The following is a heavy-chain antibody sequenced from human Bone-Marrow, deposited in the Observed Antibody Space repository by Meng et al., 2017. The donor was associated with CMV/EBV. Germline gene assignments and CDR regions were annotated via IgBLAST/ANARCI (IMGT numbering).Heavy chain of an antibody. CDR1: GGSISSSSYY. V-gene: IGHV4-39*07. CDR2: IYYSGST. D-gene: IGHD3-16*01. CDR3: ARVRLGGSSGLGEFDP. Sequence: GSLRLSCTVSGGSISSSSYYWGWIRQPPGKGLEWIGSIYYSGSTYYNPSLKSRVTISVDTSKNQFSLKLSSVTAADTAVYYCARVRLGGSSGLGEFDPWGQGTLVIVSS. J-gene: IGHJ5*02.